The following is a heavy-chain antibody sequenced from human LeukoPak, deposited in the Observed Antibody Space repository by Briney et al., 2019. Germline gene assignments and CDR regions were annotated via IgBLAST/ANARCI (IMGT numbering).Heavy chain of an antibody. CDR1: GGSISSSSYY. Sequence: PSETLSLTCTVSGGSISSSSYYWGWIRQPPGKGLEWIGSIYYSGSTYYNPSLKSRVTISVDTSKTQFSLKLSSVTAADTAVYYCARRHYYGSGSYPPFDYWGQGTLVTVSS. CDR3: ARRHYYGSGSYPPFDY. D-gene: IGHD3-10*01. CDR2: IYYSGST. V-gene: IGHV4-39*01. J-gene: IGHJ4*02.